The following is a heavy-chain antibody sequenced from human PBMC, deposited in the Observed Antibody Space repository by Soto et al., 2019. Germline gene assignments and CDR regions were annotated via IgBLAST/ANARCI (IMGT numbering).Heavy chain of an antibody. CDR3: ARGLTEWSNDY. CDR1: GDSINSGAYY. Sequence: SETLSLTCAVSGDSINSGAYYWTWIRQPPGKGLEWIGCIYNNGGTDYSPSLKSRVTLSMDTSKNQFSLRLTSVTAADTAVYYCARGLTEWSNDYWGQGALVTVS. CDR2: IYNNGGT. V-gene: IGHV4-31*11. J-gene: IGHJ4*02. D-gene: IGHD3-3*01.